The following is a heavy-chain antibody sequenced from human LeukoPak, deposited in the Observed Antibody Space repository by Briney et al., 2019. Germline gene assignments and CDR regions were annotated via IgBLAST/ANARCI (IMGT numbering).Heavy chain of an antibody. CDR3: ASLSYYYDSSGSRGWFDP. D-gene: IGHD3-22*01. V-gene: IGHV4-59*08. CDR1: GGSISSYY. J-gene: IGHJ5*02. CDR2: IYYSGST. Sequence: PSETLSLTCTVSGGSISSYYWSWIRQPPGKGLEWIGYIYYSGSTNYNPSLKSRVTISVDTSKNQFSPKLSSVTAADTAVYYCASLSYYYDSSGSRGWFDPWGQGTLVTVSS.